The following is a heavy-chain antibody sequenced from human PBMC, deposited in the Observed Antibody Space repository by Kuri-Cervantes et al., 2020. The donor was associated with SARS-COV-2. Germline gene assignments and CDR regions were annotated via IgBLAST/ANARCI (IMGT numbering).Heavy chain of an antibody. Sequence: SLTHSCAESGFDFNRTDMHWVRQAPGKGLELVAVISHDGKNKKCIASGKGRFTISRDNSKNTLYLQMNSLRAEDTAVYYCARSHKDIVVVPAARGYYYGMDVWGQGTTVTVSS. CDR2: ISHDGKNK. J-gene: IGHJ6*02. D-gene: IGHD2-2*01. CDR3: ARSHKDIVVVPAARGYYYGMDV. V-gene: IGHV3-33*05. CDR1: GFDFNRTD.